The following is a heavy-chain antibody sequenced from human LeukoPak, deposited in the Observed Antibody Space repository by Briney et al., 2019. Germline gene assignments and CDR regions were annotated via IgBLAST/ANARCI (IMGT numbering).Heavy chain of an antibody. Sequence: SETLSLTCTVSGGSISSYYWSWIRQPPGKGLEWIGYIYYSGSTNYNPSLKSRVTISVDTSKNQFSLKLSSVTAADTAVYYCARTAIVVATASSWYFDLWGRGTLVTVSS. D-gene: IGHD2-21*02. V-gene: IGHV4-59*01. CDR3: ARTAIVVATASSWYFDL. CDR1: GGSISSYY. CDR2: IYYSGST. J-gene: IGHJ2*01.